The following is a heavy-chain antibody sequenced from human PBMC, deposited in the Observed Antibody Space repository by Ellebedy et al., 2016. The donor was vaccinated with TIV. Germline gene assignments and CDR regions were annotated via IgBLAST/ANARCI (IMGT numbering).Heavy chain of an antibody. D-gene: IGHD1-26*01. CDR3: ARRGNYLGDAFDI. J-gene: IGHJ3*02. CDR2: VVGTGTTT. CDR1: GFTFSFYS. Sequence: GGSLRLSXVVSGFTFSFYSMNWVRQAAGKGLEWNSYVVGTGTTTYYADSVKGRFTISRDNARNSLYLQMDSLRDEDTALYYCARRGNYLGDAFDIWGQGAMVIVSS. V-gene: IGHV3-48*02.